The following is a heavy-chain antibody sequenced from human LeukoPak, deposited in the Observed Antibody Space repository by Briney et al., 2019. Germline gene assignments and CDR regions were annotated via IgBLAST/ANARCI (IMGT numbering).Heavy chain of an antibody. J-gene: IGHJ4*02. V-gene: IGHV3-7*01. D-gene: IGHD2-15*01. Sequence: GGSLRLSCAASGFTLSSYWMSWVRQAPGKGLEWVANIKQDGSEKYYVDPVKGRFTISRDNAKNSLYLQMNSLRAEDTAVYYCAREVAAIYFDYWGQGTLVTVSS. CDR1: GFTLSSYW. CDR3: AREVAAIYFDY. CDR2: IKQDGSEK.